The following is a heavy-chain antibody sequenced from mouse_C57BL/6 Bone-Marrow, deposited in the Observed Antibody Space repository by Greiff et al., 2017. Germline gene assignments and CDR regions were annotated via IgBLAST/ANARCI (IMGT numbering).Heavy chain of an antibody. J-gene: IGHJ2*01. D-gene: IGHD3-2*02. CDR1: GYSFTGYY. CDR3: ARSSGYGY. CDR2: INPSTGGT. V-gene: IGHV1-42*01. Sequence: EVQLVESGPELVKPGASVKISCKASGYSFTGYYMNWVKQSPEKSLEWIGEINPSTGGTTYNQKFKAKATLTVDKSSSTAYMQLKSLTSEDSAVYYCARSSGYGYWGQGTTLTVSS.